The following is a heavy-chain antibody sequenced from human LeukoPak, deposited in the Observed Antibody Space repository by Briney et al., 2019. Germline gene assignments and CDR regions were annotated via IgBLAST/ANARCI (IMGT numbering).Heavy chain of an antibody. CDR3: ARTLAAVAEIWFDP. J-gene: IGHJ5*02. D-gene: IGHD6-19*01. CDR1: GYTFTGYY. V-gene: IGHV1-2*02. Sequence: ASVKVSCKASGYTFTGYYMHWVRQAPGQGLEWMGWINPNSGGTNYAQKFQGRVTMTRDTSISTAYMELSRLRPDDTAVYYCARTLAAVAEIWFDPWGQGTLVTVSS. CDR2: INPNSGGT.